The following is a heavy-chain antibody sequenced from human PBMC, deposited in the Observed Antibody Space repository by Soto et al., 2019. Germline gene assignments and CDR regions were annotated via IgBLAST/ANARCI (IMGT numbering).Heavy chain of an antibody. CDR1: GYTFTNYD. CDR3: ARGADSSTDFDY. CDR2: MNPNSGNT. J-gene: IGHJ4*02. V-gene: IGHV1-8*01. D-gene: IGHD6-13*01. Sequence: ASVKVSFKASGYTFTNYDVNWVRQATGQGLEWMGWMNPNSGNTGYAWKFQGRVTMTRNTSISTAYMELSSLRSEDTAVYYCARGADSSTDFDYWGQGTLDTVSS.